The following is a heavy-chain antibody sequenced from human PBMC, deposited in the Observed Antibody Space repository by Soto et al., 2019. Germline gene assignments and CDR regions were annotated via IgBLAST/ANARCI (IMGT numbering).Heavy chain of an antibody. CDR1: GFTFSSYS. V-gene: IGHV3-48*01. Sequence: GGSLRLSCAASGFTFSSYSMNWVRQAPGKGLEWVSYISSSSSTIYYADSVKGRFTISRDNAKNSLYLQMNSLRAEDTAVYYCARDIWWQYYYMDVWGKGTTVTVSS. D-gene: IGHD2-21*01. J-gene: IGHJ6*03. CDR2: ISSSSSTI. CDR3: ARDIWWQYYYMDV.